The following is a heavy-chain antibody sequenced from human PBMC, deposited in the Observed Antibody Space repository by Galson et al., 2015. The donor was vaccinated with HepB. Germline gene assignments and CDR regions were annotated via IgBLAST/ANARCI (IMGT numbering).Heavy chain of an antibody. CDR3: NTLFPYSDVWSGHSGGPYDYYCMDV. J-gene: IGHJ6*03. Sequence: SLRLSCAASGFTFSNAWMSWVRQVPGKGLEWVGRIKSKIDGGTTDYAAPGKGRFTISRDDSTHTLYLQMNSMKTEDTAVYHCNTLFPYSDVWSGHSGGPYDYYCMDVWGKGTTVTVSS. CDR2: IKSKIDGGTT. V-gene: IGHV3-15*01. CDR1: GFTFSNAW. D-gene: IGHD3-3*01.